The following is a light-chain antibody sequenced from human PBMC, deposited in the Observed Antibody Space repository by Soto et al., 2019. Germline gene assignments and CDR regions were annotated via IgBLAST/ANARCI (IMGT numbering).Light chain of an antibody. CDR1: QSVSSSY. Sequence: IVLTQSPGTPSLSPGERATLSCRASQSVSSSYLVWYQQKTGQAPRLLIYSASTRATGIPDRFSGSVSGTDFTLTISRLEPDDFAVYYCQQFGTSPPAITFGQGTRLELK. CDR3: QQFGTSPPAIT. V-gene: IGKV3-20*01. J-gene: IGKJ5*01. CDR2: SAS.